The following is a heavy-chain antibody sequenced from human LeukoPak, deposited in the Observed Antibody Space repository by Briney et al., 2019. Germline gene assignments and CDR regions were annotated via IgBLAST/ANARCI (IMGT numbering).Heavy chain of an antibody. V-gene: IGHV4-38-2*02. CDR3: ASEYYYDSSGYYGP. J-gene: IGHJ5*02. Sequence: SESLSLTCTVPGDSISSGYYWGGIGQPPGKGLEGIGSIYHKGSTYYNPSLKRRVTISVDTSKNQFSLKLRSVTAADTAVYYCASEYYYDSSGYYGPWGQGTLVTVSS. D-gene: IGHD3-22*01. CDR2: IYHKGST. CDR1: GDSISSGYY.